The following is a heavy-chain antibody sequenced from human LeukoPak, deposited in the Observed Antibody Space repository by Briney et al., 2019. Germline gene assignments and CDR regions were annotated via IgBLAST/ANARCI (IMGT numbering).Heavy chain of an antibody. CDR2: IYHSGST. J-gene: IGHJ5*02. D-gene: IGHD3-10*01. Sequence: SETLSLTCAVSGGSISSSNWWSWVRQPPGKGLEWIGEIYHSGSTNYNPSLKSRVTISVDKSKNQFSLKLSSVTAADTAVYYCARVTGMVRGRLFDPWGQGTLVTVSS. CDR3: ARVTGMVRGRLFDP. CDR1: GGSISSSNW. V-gene: IGHV4-4*02.